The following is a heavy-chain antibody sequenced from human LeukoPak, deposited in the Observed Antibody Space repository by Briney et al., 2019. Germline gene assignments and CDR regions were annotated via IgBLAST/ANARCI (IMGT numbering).Heavy chain of an antibody. J-gene: IGHJ4*02. D-gene: IGHD6-13*01. V-gene: IGHV3-30-3*01. CDR3: VRGFRAAAGTKTSLLFDY. CDR2: ISYDGTKK. CDR1: GFTFSDET. Sequence: PGGSLRLSCEASGFTFSDETIHWLRQTPGRGLEWVAVISYDGTKKYYADSVKGRFTISRDNSKNTLYLQMNSLRAEDTAVYYCVRGFRAAAGTKTSLLFDYWGQGTLVTVSS.